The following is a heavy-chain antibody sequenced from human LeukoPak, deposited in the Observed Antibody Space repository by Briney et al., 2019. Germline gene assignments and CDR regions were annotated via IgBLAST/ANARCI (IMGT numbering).Heavy chain of an antibody. J-gene: IGHJ4*02. Sequence: PGGSLRLSCAASGFTFSSYAMHWVRRAPGKGLEWVAVISYDGSNKYYADSVKGRFTISRDNSKNTLYLQMNSLRAEDTAVYYCARERIAVAGGFDYWGQGTLVTVSS. CDR2: ISYDGSNK. CDR3: ARERIAVAGGFDY. V-gene: IGHV3-30*04. D-gene: IGHD6-19*01. CDR1: GFTFSSYA.